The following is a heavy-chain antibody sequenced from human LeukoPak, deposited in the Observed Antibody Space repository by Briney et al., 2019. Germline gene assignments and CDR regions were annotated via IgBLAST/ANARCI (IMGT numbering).Heavy chain of an antibody. CDR2: IFGDDDK. D-gene: IGHD6-13*01. CDR1: GGSISSYYW. J-gene: IGHJ5*02. CDR3: AHSNDDITAAGSFDP. Sequence: TLSLTCTVSGGSISSYYWSWIRQPPGKALEWLALIFGDDDKRYSPSLKSRVTITKDTSKNQVVLTMTNMDPVDTATYFCAHSNDDITAAGSFDPWGQGTLVTVSS. V-gene: IGHV2-5*08.